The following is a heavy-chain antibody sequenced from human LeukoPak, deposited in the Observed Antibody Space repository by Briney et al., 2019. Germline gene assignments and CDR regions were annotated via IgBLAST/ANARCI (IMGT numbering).Heavy chain of an antibody. CDR3: AKDPHYYGSGTYYFDY. V-gene: IGHV3-30*02. CDR2: IRYDGSNK. Sequence: PGGSLRLSCAASGFTFSAYGMHWVRQAPGKGLKWVALIRYDGSNKYYAESVKGRFTISRDNSKNTLYLQMNSLRAEDTAVYYCAKDPHYYGSGTYYFDYWGQGTLVTVSS. J-gene: IGHJ4*02. D-gene: IGHD3-10*01. CDR1: GFTFSAYG.